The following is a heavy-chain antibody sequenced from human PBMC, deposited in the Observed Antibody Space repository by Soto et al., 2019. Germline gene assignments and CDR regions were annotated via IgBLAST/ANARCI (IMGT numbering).Heavy chain of an antibody. J-gene: IGHJ4*02. CDR2: VDPSGAT. CDR1: GDSIRSLNSS. Sequence: QVQLQESGSGLVKPSQTLSLTCTASGDSIRSLNSSWDWIRQAPGKAVEWIGYVDPSGATYYNPSFRGRLTLSVDRSKNQFSLKLTSVTAADTAVYYCARGNGSRLLDSWGQGTLVTVSS. D-gene: IGHD6-13*01. V-gene: IGHV4-30-2*01. CDR3: ARGNGSRLLDS.